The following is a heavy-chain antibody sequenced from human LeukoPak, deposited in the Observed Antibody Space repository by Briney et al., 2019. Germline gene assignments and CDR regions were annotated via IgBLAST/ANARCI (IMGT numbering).Heavy chain of an antibody. V-gene: IGHV3-23*01. D-gene: IGHD6-6*01. CDR2: ISGSGGST. J-gene: IGHJ4*02. CDR1: GFTFSSYA. Sequence: GGSLRLSCAASGFTFSSYAMSWVRQAPGKGLEWVSAISGSGGSTYYADSVKGRFTISRDNAKNSLHLQMNSLRAEDTAVYYCAGGEWSSSPFDYWGQGTLVTVSS. CDR3: AGGEWSSSPFDY.